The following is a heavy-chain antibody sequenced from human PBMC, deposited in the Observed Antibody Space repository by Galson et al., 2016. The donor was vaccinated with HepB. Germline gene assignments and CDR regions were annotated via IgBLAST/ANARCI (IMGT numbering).Heavy chain of an antibody. J-gene: IGHJ4*02. V-gene: IGHV1-8*01. D-gene: IGHD1-26*01. Sequence: SVKVSCKASGYTFTSYDINWVRQATGQGLEWMGWMNPNSGNTGYAQKFQGRVTMTRNTSISTAYMELSSLTFEDTAMYYCVRGGGTYNFDYWGQGPLVTVSS. CDR1: GYTFTSYD. CDR2: MNPNSGNT. CDR3: VRGGGTYNFDY.